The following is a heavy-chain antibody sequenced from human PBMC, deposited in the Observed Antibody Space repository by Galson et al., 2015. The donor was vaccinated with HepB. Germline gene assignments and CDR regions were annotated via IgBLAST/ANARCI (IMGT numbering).Heavy chain of an antibody. Sequence: SLRLSCAASGFTFSSYAMHWVRQAPGKGLEWVAVISYDGSNKYYADSVKGRFTISRDNSKNTLYLQMNSLRAEDTAVYYCARAPDCCSGGSCIEDSWCFDIWGQGTMVTVSS. CDR3: ARAPDCCSGGSCIEDSWCFDI. CDR1: GFTFSSYA. CDR2: ISYDGSNK. D-gene: IGHD2-15*01. J-gene: IGHJ3*02. V-gene: IGHV3-30*04.